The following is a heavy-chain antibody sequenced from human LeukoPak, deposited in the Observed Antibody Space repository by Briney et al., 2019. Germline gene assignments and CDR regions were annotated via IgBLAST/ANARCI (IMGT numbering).Heavy chain of an antibody. CDR2: INTDGSTT. Sequence: GGSLRLSCAASGFTFTSYWMHWVRQAPGKGLVWVSRINTDGSTTSYADSVKGRFTISRDNAKNTLYLQMNSLRAEDTAVYYCARELPREVTLDYWGQGTLVTVSP. CDR3: ARELPREVTLDY. D-gene: IGHD2-21*02. J-gene: IGHJ4*01. CDR1: GFTFTSYW. V-gene: IGHV3-74*01.